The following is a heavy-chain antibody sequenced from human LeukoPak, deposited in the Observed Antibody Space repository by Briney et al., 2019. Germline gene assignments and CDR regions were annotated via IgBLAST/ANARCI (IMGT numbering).Heavy chain of an antibody. CDR3: ARTRLRIGYYDSSGYPFDY. V-gene: IGHV1-2*02. J-gene: IGHJ4*02. Sequence: ASVKVSCKASGYTFTGYYMHWVRQAPGQGLEWMGWINPNSGGTNYAQKFQGRVTMTRDTSISTAYMELSRLRSDDTAVYYCARTRLRIGYYDSSGYPFDYWAREPWSPSPQ. D-gene: IGHD3-22*01. CDR1: GYTFTGYY. CDR2: INPNSGGT.